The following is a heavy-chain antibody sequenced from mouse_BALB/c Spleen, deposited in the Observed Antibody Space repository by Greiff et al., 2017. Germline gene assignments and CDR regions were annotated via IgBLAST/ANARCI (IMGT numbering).Heavy chain of an antibody. D-gene: IGHD2-3*01. Sequence: VKLQQSGAELARPGASVKMSCKASGYTFTSYTMHWVKQRPGQGLEWIGYINPSSGYTNYNQKFKDKATLTADKSSSTAYMQLSSLTSEDSAVYYCARIYDGYYWAMDYWGQGTSVTVSS. CDR1: GYTFTSYT. CDR2: INPSSGYT. CDR3: ARIYDGYYWAMDY. V-gene: IGHV1-4*01. J-gene: IGHJ4*01.